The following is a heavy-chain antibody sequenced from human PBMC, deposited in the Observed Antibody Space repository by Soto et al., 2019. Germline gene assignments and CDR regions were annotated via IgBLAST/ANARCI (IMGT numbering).Heavy chain of an antibody. Sequence: GGSLRLSCAASGFTFGPFWMHWVRQAPGKGLVWLSHINSDGSTIVYADSVKGRFTISRDNAKNKLYLQMNSLRVEDTAVYYCASPYCGGDCYSPDYWGQGTLVTVSS. J-gene: IGHJ4*02. V-gene: IGHV3-74*01. CDR3: ASPYCGGDCYSPDY. CDR1: GFTFGPFW. CDR2: INSDGSTI. D-gene: IGHD2-21*01.